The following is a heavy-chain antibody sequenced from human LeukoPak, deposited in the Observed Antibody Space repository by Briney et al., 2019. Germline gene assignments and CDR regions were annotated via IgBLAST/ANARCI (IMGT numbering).Heavy chain of an antibody. Sequence: GGSLRLSCAASGFTFSSYGMHWVRQAPGKGLEWVAVIWYDGSNKYYADSVKGRFTISRDNSRNTLYLQMNSLRAEDTAVYYCAKDRYCSGGSCYYFDYWGQGTLVTVSS. CDR3: AKDRYCSGGSCYYFDY. J-gene: IGHJ4*02. CDR1: GFTFSSYG. CDR2: IWYDGSNK. D-gene: IGHD2-15*01. V-gene: IGHV3-33*06.